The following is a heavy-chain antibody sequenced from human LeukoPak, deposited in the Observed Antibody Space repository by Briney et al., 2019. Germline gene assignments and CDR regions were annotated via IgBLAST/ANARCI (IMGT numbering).Heavy chain of an antibody. Sequence: ASVKVSCKASGYTFTCYYIHWVRQAPGQGLEWMGWINPDIGGTDYAQKFQGRVTMTRDTSISTAYMELSRLTSDDTAVYYCARDQNYYGSGSYYNVDYWGQGTLVTVSS. CDR3: ARDQNYYGSGSYYNVDY. D-gene: IGHD3-10*01. J-gene: IGHJ4*02. CDR2: INPDIGGT. CDR1: GYTFTCYY. V-gene: IGHV1-2*02.